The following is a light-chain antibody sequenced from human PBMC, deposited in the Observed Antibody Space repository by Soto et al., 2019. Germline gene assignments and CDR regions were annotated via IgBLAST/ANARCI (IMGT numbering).Light chain of an antibody. CDR2: AAS. Sequence: DIQMTQSPSSLSASVGDRVTITCRASQSISSYLNWYQQKPGKAPKLLIYAASSLQSGVPSRFSGSGSGTDFTLTISRLEPEDFAVYYCQQYGSSPLTFGGGTKVAI. CDR1: QSISSY. J-gene: IGKJ4*01. CDR3: QQYGSSPLT. V-gene: IGKV1-39*01.